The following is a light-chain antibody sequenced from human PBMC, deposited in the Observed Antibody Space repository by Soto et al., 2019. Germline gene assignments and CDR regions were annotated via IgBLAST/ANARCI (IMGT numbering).Light chain of an antibody. CDR3: CSYAGYPVF. V-gene: IGLV2-11*02. CDR2: DVS. CDR1: STDVGMYDY. Sequence: QSALTQPRSVSGSPGQSVTISCTGTSTDVGMYDYVSWYQQHPGKAPKLMIYDVSKRPSGVPDRFSGSKSGNTASLTISGLQAEDEADYYCCSYAGYPVFFGGGTKLTVL. J-gene: IGLJ2*01.